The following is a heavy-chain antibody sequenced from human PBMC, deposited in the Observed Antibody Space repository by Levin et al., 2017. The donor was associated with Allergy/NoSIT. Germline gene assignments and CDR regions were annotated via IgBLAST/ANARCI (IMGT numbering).Heavy chain of an antibody. D-gene: IGHD5-12*01. CDR3: ARDPLGDSGYPTAKDKGYYYGMDV. CDR2: INPNSGGT. CDR1: GYTFTGYY. J-gene: IGHJ6*02. V-gene: IGHV1-2*02. Sequence: ASVKVSCKASGYTFTGYYMHWVRQAPGQGLEWMGWINPNSGGTNYAQKFQGRVTMTRDTSISTAYMELSRLRSDDTAVYYCARDPLGDSGYPTAKDKGYYYGMDVWGQGTTVTVSS.